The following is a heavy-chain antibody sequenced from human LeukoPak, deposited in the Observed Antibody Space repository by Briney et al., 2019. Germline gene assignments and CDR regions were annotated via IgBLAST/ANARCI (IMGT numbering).Heavy chain of an antibody. CDR1: GYTFTSYG. V-gene: IGHV1-18*01. J-gene: IGHJ4*02. CDR3: ARDLTSSWKYGEIDF. Sequence: GASVKVSCKASGYTFTSYGISWVRQAPGQGLEWMGWISAYSGNTDYAQRLQGRITMTTDTPTSTAYMELRSLRSDDTAVYYCARDLTSSWKYGEIDFWGQGTRVTVSS. CDR2: ISAYSGNT. D-gene: IGHD1-7*01.